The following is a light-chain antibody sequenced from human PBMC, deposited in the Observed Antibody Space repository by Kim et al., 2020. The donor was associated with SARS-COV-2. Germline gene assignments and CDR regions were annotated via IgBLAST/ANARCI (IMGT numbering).Light chain of an antibody. CDR2: GAS. Sequence: EIVLTQSPATLSVSPGERATLSCRASQSVSSNLAWYQQKPGQAPRLLIYGASTRATGIPARFSGSGSGTEFTLTISSLQPEDFAVYYCQQYNNWPPRTFGGGTKMDIK. CDR3: QQYNNWPPRT. V-gene: IGKV3-15*01. J-gene: IGKJ4*01. CDR1: QSVSSN.